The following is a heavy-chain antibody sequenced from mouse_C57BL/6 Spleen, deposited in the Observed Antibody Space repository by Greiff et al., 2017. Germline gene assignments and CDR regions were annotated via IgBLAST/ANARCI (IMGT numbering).Heavy chain of an antibody. D-gene: IGHD1-1*01. J-gene: IGHJ2*01. CDR2: IDPSDSYT. Sequence: QVHVKQPGAELVMPGASVKLSCKASGYTFTSYWMHWVKQRPGQGLEWIGEIDPSDSYTNYNQKFKGKSTLTVDKSSSTAYMQLSSLTSEDSAVYYCARSGDYYGSRREGYFDYWGQGTTLTVSS. V-gene: IGHV1-69*01. CDR1: GYTFTSYW. CDR3: ARSGDYYGSRREGYFDY.